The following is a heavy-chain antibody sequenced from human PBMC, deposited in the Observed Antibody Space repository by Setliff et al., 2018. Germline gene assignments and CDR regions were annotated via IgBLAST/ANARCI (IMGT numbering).Heavy chain of an antibody. CDR1: GFAFSTYS. CDR2: IKRITDSGTT. D-gene: IGHD6-19*01. J-gene: IGHJ6*02. Sequence: TGGSLRLSCAASGFAFSTYSMNWVRQAPGKGLEWVGRIKRITDSGTTDHAAPVKGRFTVSRDDSISTLYLQMNSLKTEDTAVYYCTTSPISSGWHSNFDYNMDVWGQGTTVTVSS. V-gene: IGHV3-15*01. CDR3: TTSPISSGWHSNFDYNMDV.